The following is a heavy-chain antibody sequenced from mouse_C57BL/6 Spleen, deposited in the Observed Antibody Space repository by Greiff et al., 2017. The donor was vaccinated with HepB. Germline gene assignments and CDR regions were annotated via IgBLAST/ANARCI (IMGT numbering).Heavy chain of an antibody. V-gene: IGHV5-4*01. CDR3: ARDYSNYVGYFDY. D-gene: IGHD2-5*01. J-gene: IGHJ2*01. CDR1: GFTFSSYA. CDR2: ISDGGSYT. Sequence: EVKLVESGGGLVKPGGSLKLSCAASGFTFSSYAMSWVRQTPEKRLEWVATISDGGSYTYYPDNVKGRFTISRDNAKNNLYLQMSHLKSEDTAMYYCARDYSNYVGYFDYWGHGTTLTVSS.